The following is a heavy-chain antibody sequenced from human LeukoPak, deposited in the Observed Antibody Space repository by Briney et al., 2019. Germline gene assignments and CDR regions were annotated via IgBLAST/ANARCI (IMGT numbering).Heavy chain of an antibody. CDR2: IYPGDSDT. J-gene: IGHJ4*02. CDR1: GYSFSTYW. Sequence: GESLKISCRGSGYSFSTYWIGWVRQMPGKGLEWMGIIYPGDSDTRYSPSFQGQVTMSADKSINTAYLQWSSLKASDTAMYYCARRQGCSSTSCPPDSWGQGTLVTVSS. D-gene: IGHD2-2*01. CDR3: ARRQGCSSTSCPPDS. V-gene: IGHV5-51*01.